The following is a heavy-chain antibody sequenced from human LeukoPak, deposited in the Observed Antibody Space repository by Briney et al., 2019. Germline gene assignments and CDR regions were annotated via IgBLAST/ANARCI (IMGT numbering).Heavy chain of an antibody. V-gene: IGHV3-48*04. CDR2: ISSSGSTI. J-gene: IGHJ2*01. D-gene: IGHD2-8*01. CDR3: ARDRRMGASYFDL. CDR1: GFTFSIYV. Sequence: GGSLRLSCPASGFTFSIYVMSWVRQAPGKGLEWVSYISSSGSTIYYADSVKGRFTISRDNAKNSLYLQMNSLRAEDTAVYYCARDRRMGASYFDLWGRGTLVTVSS.